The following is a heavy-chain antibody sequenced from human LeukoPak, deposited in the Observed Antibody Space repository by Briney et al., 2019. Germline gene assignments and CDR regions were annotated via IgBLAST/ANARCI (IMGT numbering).Heavy chain of an antibody. V-gene: IGHV4-61*05. CDR2: IYYSGST. J-gene: IGHJ4*02. CDR1: GGSISSSSYY. CDR3: ARVFTAMYYYFDY. D-gene: IGHD5-18*01. Sequence: SETLSLTCTVSGGSISSSSYYWSWIRQPPGKGLEWIGYIYYSGSTNYNPSLKSRVTISVDTSKNQFSLKLNSVTAADTAVYYCARVFTAMYYYFDYWGQGTLVTVSS.